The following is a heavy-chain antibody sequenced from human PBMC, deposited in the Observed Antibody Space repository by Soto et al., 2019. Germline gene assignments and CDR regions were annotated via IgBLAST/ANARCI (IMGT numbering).Heavy chain of an antibody. Sequence: GGSLRLSCAASGFTFSQYWMSWVRQAPGKGLEWVANIRQDGKEIFYLDSVKGRFTISRDNAKSSLYLQMNSLRVEDTALYYCARNVDSRYGLDWGQGTLVTVS. J-gene: IGHJ4*02. CDR1: GFTFSQYW. CDR2: IRQDGKEI. CDR3: ARNVDSRYGLD. D-gene: IGHD3-22*01. V-gene: IGHV3-7*04.